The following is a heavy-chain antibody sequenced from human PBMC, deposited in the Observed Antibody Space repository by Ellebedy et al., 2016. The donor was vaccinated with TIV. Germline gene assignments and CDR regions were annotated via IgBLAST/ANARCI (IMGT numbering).Heavy chain of an antibody. J-gene: IGHJ4*02. CDR1: GGSISSSSYY. V-gene: IGHV4-39*01. D-gene: IGHD3-10*01. Sequence: MPSETLSLTCTVSGGSISSSSYYWGWIRQPPGKGLEWIGSIYYSGSTYYNPSLKSRVTISVDTSKNQFSLMLISVTAAETAVYYCARHDLRGVLYFFDYWGQGTLVTVSS. CDR2: IYYSGST. CDR3: ARHDLRGVLYFFDY.